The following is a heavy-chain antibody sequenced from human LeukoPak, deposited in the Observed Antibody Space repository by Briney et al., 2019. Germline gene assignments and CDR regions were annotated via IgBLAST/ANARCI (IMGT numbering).Heavy chain of an antibody. J-gene: IGHJ6*03. D-gene: IGHD3-9*01. V-gene: IGHV4-4*07. CDR1: GGSISSYY. Sequence: SETLSLTCTVSGGSISSYYWSLIRQPARKGLEWIGRIYTSGSTNYNPSLKSRVTMSVDTSKNQFSLKLSSVTAADTAVYYCARDSGILTGYYYYYMDVWGKGTTVTVSS. CDR2: IYTSGST. CDR3: ARDSGILTGYYYYYMDV.